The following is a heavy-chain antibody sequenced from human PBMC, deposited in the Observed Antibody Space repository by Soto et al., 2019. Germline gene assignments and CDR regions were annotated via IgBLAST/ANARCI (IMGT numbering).Heavy chain of an antibody. D-gene: IGHD3-10*01. CDR1: GFTFGDYD. V-gene: IGHV3-49*05. J-gene: IGHJ6*02. Sequence: EVQLVESGGGLVKPGRSLRLSCTASGFTFGDYDMSWIRQAPGKGLEWVGVIRSKAYVGATEFAASVKGRFTISRDDSISIAYLQINSLKTEDTAVYYCTRGEDDYGRPLMDDWGQGTTVTVSS. CDR3: TRGEDDYGRPLMDD. CDR2: IRSKAYVGAT.